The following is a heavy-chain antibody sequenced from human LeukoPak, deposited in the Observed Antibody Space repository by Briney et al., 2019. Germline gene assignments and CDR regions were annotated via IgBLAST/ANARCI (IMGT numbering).Heavy chain of an antibody. CDR2: IFTSGIT. CDR3: ARESSGSYYNPLGYMDV. V-gene: IGHV4-4*07. D-gene: IGHD3-10*01. J-gene: IGHJ6*03. CDR1: GGSISIYY. Sequence: SETLSLTCIVSGGSISIYYWNWIRQPAGKGLEWIGRIFTSGITNHNPSLKSRVTMSVDTSKNQFSLNLSSVTAADTAVYYCARESSGSYYNPLGYMDVWGKGTTVTVSS.